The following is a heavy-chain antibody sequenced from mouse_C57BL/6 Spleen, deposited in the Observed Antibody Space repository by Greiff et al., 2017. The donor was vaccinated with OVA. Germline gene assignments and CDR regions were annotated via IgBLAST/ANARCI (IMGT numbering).Heavy chain of an antibody. CDR2: IDPEDDDT. CDR3: TFYYSNYEKFAY. J-gene: IGHJ3*01. Sequence: EVQLQQSGAELVRPGASVKLSCTASGFNIKDYYMHWVKQRPEQGLEWIGRIDPEDDDTEYAPKFQGKATMTADTSSNTAYLQLSSLTSEDTAVYYCTFYYSNYEKFAYWGQGTLVTVSA. D-gene: IGHD2-5*01. CDR1: GFNIKDYY. V-gene: IGHV14-1*01.